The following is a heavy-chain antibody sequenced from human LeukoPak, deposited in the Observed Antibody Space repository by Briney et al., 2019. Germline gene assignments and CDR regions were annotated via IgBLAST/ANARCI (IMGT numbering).Heavy chain of an antibody. J-gene: IGHJ4*02. CDR1: GGSISSYY. D-gene: IGHD5-18*01. CDR3: ARARRGYSYGTPFYYFDY. CDR2: IYTSGST. V-gene: IGHV4-4*07. Sequence: SETLSLTCTVSGGSISSYYWSWIRQPAGKGLEWIGRIYTSGSTNYNPSLKSRVTISVDTSKNQFSLKLSSVTAADTAVYYCARARRGYSYGTPFYYFDYWGQGTLVTVSS.